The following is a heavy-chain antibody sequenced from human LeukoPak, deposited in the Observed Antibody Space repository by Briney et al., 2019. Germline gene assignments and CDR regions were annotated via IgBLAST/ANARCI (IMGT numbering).Heavy chain of an antibody. D-gene: IGHD1-26*01. CDR3: ARALVGATDY. V-gene: IGHV3-53*01. CDR2: IYSGGST. Sequence: LTGGSLRLSCAASGFTVSSNYMSWVRQAPGKGLEWVSVIYSGGSTYYADSVKGRFTISRDNSKNTLYLQMNSLRAEDTAVYYCARALVGATDYWGQGTLVTVSS. CDR1: GFTVSSNY. J-gene: IGHJ4*02.